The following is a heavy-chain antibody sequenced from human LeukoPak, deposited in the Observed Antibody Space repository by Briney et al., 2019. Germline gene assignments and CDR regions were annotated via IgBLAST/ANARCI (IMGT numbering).Heavy chain of an antibody. CDR2: ISGSTNYI. D-gene: IGHD3-10*01. V-gene: IGHV3-21*01. J-gene: IGHJ4*02. CDR3: ARTYYYGSGSNVY. CDR1: GFAFSSYT. Sequence: GGSLRLSCAASGFAFSSYTMNWVRQAPGKGLEWVSSISGSTNYIYFADSVKGRFTISRDNAKNSLYLQMNSLRAEDTAVYYCARTYYYGSGSNVYWGQGTLVTVSS.